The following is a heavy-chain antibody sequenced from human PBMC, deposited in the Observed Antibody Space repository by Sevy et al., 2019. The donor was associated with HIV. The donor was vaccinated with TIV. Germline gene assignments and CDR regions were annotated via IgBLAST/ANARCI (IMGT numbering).Heavy chain of an antibody. Sequence: GGSLRLSCAASGFTFSSYAMSWVRQAPGKGLEWVSAISGSGGSTYYADSVKGRFTISRDNSKNTLYLQMNSLRAEDTAVYYCAKDREVRGVIIFYFDYWGQGTLVTVPS. J-gene: IGHJ4*02. CDR2: ISGSGGST. D-gene: IGHD3-10*01. CDR1: GFTFSSYA. CDR3: AKDREVRGVIIFYFDY. V-gene: IGHV3-23*01.